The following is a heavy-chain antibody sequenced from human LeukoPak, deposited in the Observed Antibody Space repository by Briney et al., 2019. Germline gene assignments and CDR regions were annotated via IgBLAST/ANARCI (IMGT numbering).Heavy chain of an antibody. V-gene: IGHV4-38-2*02. CDR3: ARDGAVSGLDY. CDR2: IYHSGST. D-gene: IGHD6-19*01. Sequence: PSETLSLTCSVSGYSISSAYYWGWIRQPPGKGLEWIGSIYHSGSTYYNPSLKSRVTISVDTSKNQFSLKVSSVTAADTAVYYCARDGAVSGLDYWGQGTLVTVSS. CDR1: GYSISSAYY. J-gene: IGHJ4*02.